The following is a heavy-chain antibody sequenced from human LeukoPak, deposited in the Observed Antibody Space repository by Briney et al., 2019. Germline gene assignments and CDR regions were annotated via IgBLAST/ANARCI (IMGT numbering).Heavy chain of an antibody. D-gene: IGHD4-17*01. CDR1: GFTFSSYA. J-gene: IGHJ4*02. CDR2: ISGSGGST. Sequence: GRSLRLSCAASGFTFSSYAMSCVRQPPGDWREWVSAISGSGGSTYYADSVKGRFTISRDNSKNTLYLQMNSLRAEDTAVYYCARPPGTTVTTVFVYWGQGTLVTVSS. CDR3: ARPPGTTVTTVFVY. V-gene: IGHV3-23*01.